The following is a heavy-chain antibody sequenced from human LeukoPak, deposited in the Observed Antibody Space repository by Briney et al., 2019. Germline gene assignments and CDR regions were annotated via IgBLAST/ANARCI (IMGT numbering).Heavy chain of an antibody. CDR3: ARAAQGFDAFDI. Sequence: GGTLRLSCAASGFTFSNYAMSWVRQAPGKGLEWVSALSGSGDITYYADSVKGRFTISRDNSKNTLYLQMNSLRAEDTAVYYCARAAQGFDAFDIWGQGTMVTVSS. V-gene: IGHV3-23*01. CDR1: GFTFSNYA. J-gene: IGHJ3*02. CDR2: LSGSGDIT.